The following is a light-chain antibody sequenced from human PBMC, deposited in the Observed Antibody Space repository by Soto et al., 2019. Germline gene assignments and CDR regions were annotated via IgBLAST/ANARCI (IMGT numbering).Light chain of an antibody. CDR2: DVS. CDR3: YSYTSSSTVL. V-gene: IGLV2-14*01. J-gene: IGLJ2*01. Sequence: QSVLTQPASVSGSPGQSITISCTGISSDVGGYNYVSWYQQHPDKAPKLMIYDVSNRRSGVSNRFSGSKSGNTASLTISGLQAEDEADYYCYSYTSSSTVLFGGGNQLTVL. CDR1: SSDVGGYNY.